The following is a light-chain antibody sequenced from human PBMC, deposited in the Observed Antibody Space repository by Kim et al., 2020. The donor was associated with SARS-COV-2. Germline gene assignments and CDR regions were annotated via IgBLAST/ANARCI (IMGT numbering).Light chain of an antibody. CDR3: QQSYSTPYT. CDR1: QSISSY. V-gene: IGKV1-39*01. CDR2: AAS. Sequence: DIQMTQSPSSLSASVGDRVTITCRASQSISSYLNWYQQKPGKAPKLLIYAASSLQSGVPSKFSGSGSGTDFTLTISRLQPEDFATFYCQQSYSTPYTCGQGTKLEI. J-gene: IGKJ2*01.